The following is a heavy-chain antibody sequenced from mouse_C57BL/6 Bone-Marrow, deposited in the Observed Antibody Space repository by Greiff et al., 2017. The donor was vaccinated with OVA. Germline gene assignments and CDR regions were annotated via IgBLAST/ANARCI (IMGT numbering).Heavy chain of an antibody. V-gene: IGHV5-17*01. CDR2: ISSGSSTI. J-gene: IGHJ4*01. CDR3: ATVVPCGMDY. D-gene: IGHD1-1*01. Sequence: DVQLVESGGGLVKPGGSLKLSCAASGFTFSDYGMHWVRQAPEQGLEWVAYISSGSSTIYYADTVKGRFTISRDNAKNTLCLQMTSLRSEDTAMYYCATVVPCGMDYWGQGTSVTVSS. CDR1: GFTFSDYG.